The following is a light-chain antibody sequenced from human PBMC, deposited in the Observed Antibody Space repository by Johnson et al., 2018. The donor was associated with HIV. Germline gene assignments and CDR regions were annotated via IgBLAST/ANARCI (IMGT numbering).Light chain of an antibody. CDR2: DND. Sequence: QAVLTQPPSVSAAPGQKVTISCSGSSSNVGSNSVSWYRHFPETAPKVLIYDNDKRPSGIPDRFSASKSGTSATLGLTGLQTGDEADYYCATWDGSLSGHYVFGPGTEVTVL. V-gene: IGLV1-51*01. J-gene: IGLJ1*01. CDR3: ATWDGSLSGHYV. CDR1: SSNVGSNS.